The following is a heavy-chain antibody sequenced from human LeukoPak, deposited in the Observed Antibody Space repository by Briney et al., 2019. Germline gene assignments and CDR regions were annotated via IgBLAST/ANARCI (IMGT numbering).Heavy chain of an antibody. CDR1: GFTFSSYW. CDR3: ARRYYDSSGYPKFYYYYYVDV. CDR2: IKQDGSEK. V-gene: IGHV3-7*01. D-gene: IGHD3-22*01. J-gene: IGHJ6*03. Sequence: GGSLRLSCVASGFTFSSYWMTWVRQAPGKGLEWVANIKQDGSEKYYVDSVKGRFTISRDNAKNSLSLQMNSLRAEDTAVYYCARRYYDSSGYPKFYYYYYVDVWGKGTTVTVSS.